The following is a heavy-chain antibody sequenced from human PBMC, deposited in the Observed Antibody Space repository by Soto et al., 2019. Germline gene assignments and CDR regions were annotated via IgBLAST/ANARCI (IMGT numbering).Heavy chain of an antibody. J-gene: IGHJ4*02. CDR2: IWYDGSNK. CDR3: AKDVPASGWLSGY. Sequence: QVQLVESGGGVVQPGRSLRLSCAASGFTFSSYGMHWVRQAPGKGLEWVAVIWYDGSNKYYADSVKGRFTISRDNSKNTLYLDVTSLRAEDAAVYYCAKDVPASGWLSGYWGQGTLVTVSS. CDR1: GFTFSSYG. V-gene: IGHV3-33*06. D-gene: IGHD6-19*01.